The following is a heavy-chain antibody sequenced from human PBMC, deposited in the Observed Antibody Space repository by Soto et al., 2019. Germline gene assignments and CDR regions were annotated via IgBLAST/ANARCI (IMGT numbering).Heavy chain of an antibody. CDR2: IWYDGSNK. D-gene: IGHD3-10*01. V-gene: IGHV3-33*01. CDR3: ARDLNEVFGELNY. Sequence: GGSLRLSCAASGFTFSSYGMHWVRQAPGKGLEWVAVIWYDGSNKYYADSVKGRFTISRDNSKNTLYLQMNSLRAEDTAVYYCARDLNEVFGELNYWGQGTLVTVSS. CDR1: GFTFSSYG. J-gene: IGHJ4*02.